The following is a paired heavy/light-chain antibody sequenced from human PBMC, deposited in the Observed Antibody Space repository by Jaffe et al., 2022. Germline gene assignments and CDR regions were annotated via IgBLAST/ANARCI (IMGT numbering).Heavy chain of an antibody. Sequence: EVLLVQSALEVRKPGEALKISCKTSGYMFSKSWIGWVRQTTGKGLEWLGSVYPGDSETRYSSSFQGRVTILADKSINTAYLQWNSLRASDSARYYCVRTGGDGYIDAFDMWGQGTMVIVSS. CDR3: VRTGGDGYIDAFDM. V-gene: IGHV5-51*03. J-gene: IGHJ3*02. CDR2: VYPGDSET. CDR1: GYMFSKSW. D-gene: IGHD5-12*01.
Light chain of an antibody. CDR1: QTVSIW. CDR3: QQYNTYNHFSRT. CDR2: KTS. V-gene: IGKV1-5*03. J-gene: IGKJ1*01. Sequence: DIQMTQSPSTLSASVGDRVTITCRASQTVSIWVAWYQQKPGKAPKVLIYKTSNLASGVPERFSGSGSGTEFTLTISSLQPDDFATYYCQQYNTYNHFSRTFGQGTKVEIK.